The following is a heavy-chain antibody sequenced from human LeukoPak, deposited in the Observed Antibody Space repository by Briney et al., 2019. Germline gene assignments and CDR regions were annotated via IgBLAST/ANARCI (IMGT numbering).Heavy chain of an antibody. Sequence: PGGSLRLSCAVSGFTFSSYYMHWARQTPGKGLVWVSRISSDGSNTNYADSVKGRFTISRDNAKNTLYLQMNSLRAEDTAVYYCMRVPYWGQGALVTVSS. V-gene: IGHV3-74*01. CDR2: ISSDGSNT. CDR3: MRVPY. CDR1: GFTFSSYY. J-gene: IGHJ4*02.